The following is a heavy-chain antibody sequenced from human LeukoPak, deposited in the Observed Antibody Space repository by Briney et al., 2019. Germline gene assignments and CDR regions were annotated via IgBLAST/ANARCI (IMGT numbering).Heavy chain of an antibody. V-gene: IGHV3-30-3*01. D-gene: IGHD6-19*01. CDR3: ARSIAVAGDDLDY. Sequence: PGRSLRLACAASGFTFSSYAMHWVRQAPGKGLEWVAVISYDGSNKYYADSVKGRFTISRDNFKNTLYLQMNSLRAEDTAVYYCARSIAVAGDDLDYWGQGTLVTVSS. CDR1: GFTFSSYA. J-gene: IGHJ4*02. CDR2: ISYDGSNK.